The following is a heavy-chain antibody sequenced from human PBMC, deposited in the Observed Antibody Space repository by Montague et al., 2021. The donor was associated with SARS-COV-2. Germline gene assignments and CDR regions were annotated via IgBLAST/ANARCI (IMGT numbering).Heavy chain of an antibody. CDR2: IYYAGNT. Sequence: SETLSLTCAVSDGSISSPNWWNWVRQPPGKGLEWIGEIYYAGNTNYNPSLNSRVTIFIDKSKNHFSLQLGSVTAADTAVYYCARGGTYHYGMDVWGQGTTVAVSS. D-gene: IGHD3-16*01. J-gene: IGHJ6*02. V-gene: IGHV4-4*02. CDR3: ARGGTYHYGMDV. CDR1: DGSISSPNW.